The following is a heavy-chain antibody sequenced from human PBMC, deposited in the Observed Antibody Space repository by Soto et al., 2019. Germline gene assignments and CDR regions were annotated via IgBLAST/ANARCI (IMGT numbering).Heavy chain of an antibody. Sequence: GESLKISCKGSGYSFTSYWIGWVRQMPGKGLEWMGIIYPGDSDTRYSPSFQGQVTISADKSISTPYLQWSSLKASDTAMYYWARIRGGAVAVDTFDYWGQGTLVTVSS. CDR3: ARIRGGAVAVDTFDY. J-gene: IGHJ4*02. D-gene: IGHD6-19*01. CDR1: GYSFTSYW. CDR2: IYPGDSDT. V-gene: IGHV5-51*01.